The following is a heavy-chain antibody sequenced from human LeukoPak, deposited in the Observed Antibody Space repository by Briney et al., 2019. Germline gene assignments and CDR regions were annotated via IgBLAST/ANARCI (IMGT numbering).Heavy chain of an antibody. J-gene: IGHJ4*02. CDR1: GYTFSIYW. V-gene: IGHV3-7*01. D-gene: IGHD1-26*01. CDR3: TRENSGSLSLEY. CDR2: IKQDGSET. Sequence: VVSLRLSCTASGYTFSIYWMNCVRQAPGEGLKWVASIKQDGSETYYMESVQGRFTISKDNDMNLLYLQLSSLRAEDTAVYYCTRENSGSLSLEYWGQGTLVTVSS.